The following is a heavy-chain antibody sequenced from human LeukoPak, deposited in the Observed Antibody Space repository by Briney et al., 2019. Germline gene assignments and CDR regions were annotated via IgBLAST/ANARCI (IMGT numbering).Heavy chain of an antibody. J-gene: IGHJ4*02. V-gene: IGHV3-7*04. CDR1: GFTFGSYW. D-gene: IGHD5-12*01. CDR3: VRDGGYSGYEY. CDR2: IKQDGSER. Sequence: GGSLRLSCAASGFTFGSYWMTWVRQAPGKGLEWVANIKQDGSERDYVDSMKGRITISRDNAKKSLYLEVNSLSAEDTAVYYCVRDGGYSGYEYWGQGTLVTVSS.